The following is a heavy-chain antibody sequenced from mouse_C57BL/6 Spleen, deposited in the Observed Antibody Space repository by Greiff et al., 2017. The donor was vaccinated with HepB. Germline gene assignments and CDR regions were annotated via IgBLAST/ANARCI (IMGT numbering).Heavy chain of an antibody. D-gene: IGHD1-1*01. V-gene: IGHV1-59*01. Sequence: VQLQQPGAELVRPGTSVKLSCKASGYTFTSYWMHWVKQRPGQGLEWIGVIDPSDSYTNYNQKFKGKATLTVDTSSSTAYMQLSSLTSEDSAVYYCARRDYGSRDAMDYWGQGTSVTVSS. CDR3: ARRDYGSRDAMDY. J-gene: IGHJ4*01. CDR1: GYTFTSYW. CDR2: IDPSDSYT.